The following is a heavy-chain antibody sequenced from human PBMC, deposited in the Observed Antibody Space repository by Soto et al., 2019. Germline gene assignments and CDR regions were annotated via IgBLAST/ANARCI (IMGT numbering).Heavy chain of an antibody. CDR1: GYTFTGYY. CDR3: ARRVTTGTTNHLDP. J-gene: IGHJ5*02. Sequence: GASVKVSCKASGYTFTGYYMHWVRQAPGQGLEWMGWINPNSGGTNYAQKFQGWVTMTRDTSISTAYMELSRLRSDGTAVYYRARRVTTGTTNHLDPWGQGTLVTVSS. CDR2: INPNSGGT. D-gene: IGHD1-1*01. V-gene: IGHV1-2*04.